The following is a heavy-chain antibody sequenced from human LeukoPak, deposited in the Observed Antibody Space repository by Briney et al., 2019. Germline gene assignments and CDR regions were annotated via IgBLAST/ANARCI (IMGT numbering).Heavy chain of an antibody. CDR1: VYDFTTYW. CDR3: ARPYQPGD. J-gene: IGHJ4*02. Sequence: GESLKISCKGSVYDFTTYWIGWVRQMPGKGLEWMGIIYPGDSETKYSTSFQGQVTISADKSISTAYLQWSSLRASDTAMYCCARPYQPGDWGRGTLVTVSS. V-gene: IGHV5-51*01. D-gene: IGHD2-2*01. CDR2: IYPGDSET.